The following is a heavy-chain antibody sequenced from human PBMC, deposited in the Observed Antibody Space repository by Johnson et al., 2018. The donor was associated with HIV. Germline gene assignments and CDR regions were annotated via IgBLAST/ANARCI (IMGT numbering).Heavy chain of an antibody. Sequence: VQLVESGGGVVQPGRSLRLSCTASGFTFGDYAMSWFRQAPGKGLEWVGFIRSKAYGGTTEYAASVKGRFTISRDDSKSIAYLQMNSLKTEDTAVYYCTRERQQLPRDAFDIWGQGTMVTVSS. CDR3: TRERQQLPRDAFDI. D-gene: IGHD6-13*01. V-gene: IGHV3-49*03. CDR2: IRSKAYGGTT. CDR1: GFTFGDYA. J-gene: IGHJ3*02.